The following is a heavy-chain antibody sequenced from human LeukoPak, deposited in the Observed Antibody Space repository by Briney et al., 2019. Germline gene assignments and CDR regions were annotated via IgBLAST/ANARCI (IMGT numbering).Heavy chain of an antibody. CDR2: IYYGGST. D-gene: IGHD3-22*01. Sequence: SETLSLTCAVYGGSFSSYYWSWIRQPPGKGLEWIGYIYYGGSTNYNPSLKSRVTISVDTSKNQFSLKLTSVTAADTAVYYCARAQDSYYYDSSGYDSWGQGTLVTVSS. CDR3: ARAQDSYYYDSSGYDS. CDR1: GGSFSSYY. V-gene: IGHV4-59*01. J-gene: IGHJ4*02.